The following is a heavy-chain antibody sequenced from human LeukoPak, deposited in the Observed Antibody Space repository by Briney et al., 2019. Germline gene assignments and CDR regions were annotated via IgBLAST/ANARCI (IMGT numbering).Heavy chain of an antibody. J-gene: IGHJ4*02. CDR1: GGSFSGYY. D-gene: IGHD2/OR15-2a*01. Sequence: PSETLSLTCAVYGGSFSGYYWSWIRQPPGKGLEWIGEINHSGSTNYNPSLKSRVTISVDTSKNQFSPKLSSVTAADTAVYYCARILAQAGYFDYWGQGTLVTVSS. CDR3: ARILAQAGYFDY. CDR2: INHSGST. V-gene: IGHV4-34*01.